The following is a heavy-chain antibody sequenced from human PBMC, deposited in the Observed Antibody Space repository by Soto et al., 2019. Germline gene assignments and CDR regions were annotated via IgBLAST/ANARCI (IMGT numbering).Heavy chain of an antibody. CDR2: MNPNSGNT. CDR1: GYTFTSYD. CDR3: ARGRSDFWRPYYYYGMDV. J-gene: IGHJ6*02. Sequence: QVQLVQSGAEVKKPGASVKVSCKASGYTFTSYDINWVRQATGQGLEWMGWMNPNSGNTGCAQKFQGRVTMTRNTSISTAYMELSSLRSEDTAVYYCARGRSDFWRPYYYYGMDVWGQGTTVTVSS. V-gene: IGHV1-8*01. D-gene: IGHD3-3*01.